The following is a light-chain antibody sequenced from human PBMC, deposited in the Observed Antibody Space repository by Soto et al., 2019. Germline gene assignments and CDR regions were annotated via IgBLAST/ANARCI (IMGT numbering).Light chain of an antibody. V-gene: IGLV2-8*01. CDR3: KSYAGSNTYA. CDR2: EVV. Sequence: QSALTQPPSASGSPGQSVTISCTGSKSDIGIYDFVSWYQHHPGKAPRLIIYEVVQRPSGVPDRFSGSKSGNTASLTVSGLQAADEADDFCKSYAGSNTYAFGTGTKVTVL. CDR1: KSDIGIYDF. J-gene: IGLJ1*01.